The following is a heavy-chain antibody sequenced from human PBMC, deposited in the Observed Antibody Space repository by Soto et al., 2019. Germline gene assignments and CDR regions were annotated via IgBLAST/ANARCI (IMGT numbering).Heavy chain of an antibody. CDR1: GYTFTSYA. V-gene: IGHV1-3*01. D-gene: IGHD6-13*01. Sequence: ASVKVSCKASGYTFTSYAMHWVRQAPGQRLEWMVWINAGNGSTKYSQKFQGRVTITRDTSASTAYMELSSLRSEDTAVYYCARAPSWYNFDYWGQGTLVTVSS. CDR3: ARAPSWYNFDY. J-gene: IGHJ4*02. CDR2: INAGNGST.